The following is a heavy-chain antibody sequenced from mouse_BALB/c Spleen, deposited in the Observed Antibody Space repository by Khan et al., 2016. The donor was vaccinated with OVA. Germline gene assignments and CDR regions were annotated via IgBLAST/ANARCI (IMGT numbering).Heavy chain of an antibody. Sequence: EVQLQESGPGLVKPSQSLSLTCTVTGYSITRNYAWNWIRQFPGNKLEWMGYISYSGINTYNPSLKSRVSITRDTSKNQFFLQLNSVTTEDTATYYGARGNYYGYALDYWGQGTSVTVSS. CDR1: GYSITRNYA. CDR2: ISYSGIN. J-gene: IGHJ4*01. CDR3: ARGNYYGYALDY. V-gene: IGHV3-2*02. D-gene: IGHD1-1*01.